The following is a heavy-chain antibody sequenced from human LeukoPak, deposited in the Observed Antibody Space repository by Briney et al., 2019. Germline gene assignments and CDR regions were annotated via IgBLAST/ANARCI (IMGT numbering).Heavy chain of an antibody. J-gene: IGHJ5*02. CDR2: SNPKNGDT. V-gene: IGHV1-2*06. Sequence: ASVKVSCKASGYTFTSYDINWVRQAPGQGLEWMGRSNPKNGDTNYAQKFQDRVTMTRDTSMSAAYMEISRLTYDDTAVYYCGTGIQSFDPWGQGTLVTVSS. CDR3: GTGIQSFDP. CDR1: GYTFTSYD.